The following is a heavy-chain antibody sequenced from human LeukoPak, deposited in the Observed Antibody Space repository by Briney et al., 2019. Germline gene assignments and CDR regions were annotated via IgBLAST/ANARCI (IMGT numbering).Heavy chain of an antibody. CDR3: ARVVDTAMDNAFDY. CDR1: GYNFTTYA. Sequence: GSVKGYCKGSGYNFTTYAIRWGRQAPGQGLVWMGWISAYNGNTNYAQKLQGRVTMTTDTSTSTAYMELRSLRSDDTAVYYCARVVDTAMDNAFDYWGQGTLVTVSS. CDR2: ISAYNGNT. D-gene: IGHD5-18*01. V-gene: IGHV1-18*01. J-gene: IGHJ4*02.